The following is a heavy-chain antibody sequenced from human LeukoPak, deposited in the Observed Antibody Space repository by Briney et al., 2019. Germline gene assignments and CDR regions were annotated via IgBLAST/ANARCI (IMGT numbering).Heavy chain of an antibody. CDR2: VYSSGST. CDR3: ARSDGYGLVGI. CDR1: GASINSGSNY. Sequence: SETLSLTCRVSGASINSGSNYWGWIRQPPGKTLEWIGSVYSSGSTYYNPSLKSRVIIMIDTPKNHFSLTLSSVTAADTAVYYCARSDGYGLVGIWGQGTMVTVSS. V-gene: IGHV4-39*07. J-gene: IGHJ3*02. D-gene: IGHD5-18*01.